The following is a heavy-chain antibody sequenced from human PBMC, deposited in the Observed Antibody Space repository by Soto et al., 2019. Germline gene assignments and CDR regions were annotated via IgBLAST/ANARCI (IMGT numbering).Heavy chain of an antibody. D-gene: IGHD3-10*01. J-gene: IGHJ3*02. CDR1: VGCMGRGGDY. Sequence: TLSLSGTVGVGCMGRGGDYCSWIGQHPAKGLEWIGYIDYSGSTYYNPSLKSRVTISVDTSKNQFSLKLSSVTAADTAVYYCARAPRGPITMVRGVIPAFDIWGQGTMVT. CDR2: IDYSGST. V-gene: IGHV4-31*03. CDR3: ARAPRGPITMVRGVIPAFDI.